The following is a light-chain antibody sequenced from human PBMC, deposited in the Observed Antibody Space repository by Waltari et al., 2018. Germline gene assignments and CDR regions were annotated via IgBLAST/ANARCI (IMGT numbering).Light chain of an antibody. CDR2: GNS. J-gene: IGLJ3*02. V-gene: IGLV1-40*01. CDR1: SSNIGAGYD. CDR3: QSYDSSLSVSWV. Sequence: QSVLTQPPSVSGAPGQRVTISCTGSSSNIGAGYDVHWYQQLPGTAPKLLIYGNSNRPSGVPDRFSGSKSGTSASLAITGLQAEDEAEYYCQSYDSSLSVSWVFGGGTKLTVL.